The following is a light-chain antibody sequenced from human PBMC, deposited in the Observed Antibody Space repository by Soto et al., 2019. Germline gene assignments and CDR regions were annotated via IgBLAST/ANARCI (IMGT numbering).Light chain of an antibody. CDR1: SSDVGGYNY. Sequence: QSALTQPPSASGSPGQSVTISCTGTSSDVGGYNYVSWYQQHPGKAPKLMIYEVSERPSGVPDRFSGSKSGNTASLTVSGLQAEDEADYYCSSYGGCNNFVFGTGTKLTVL. CDR3: SSYGGCNNFV. CDR2: EVS. V-gene: IGLV2-8*01. J-gene: IGLJ1*01.